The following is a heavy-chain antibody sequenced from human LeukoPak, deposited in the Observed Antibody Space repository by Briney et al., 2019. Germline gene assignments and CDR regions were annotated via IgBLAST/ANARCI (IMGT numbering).Heavy chain of an antibody. J-gene: IGHJ6*02. V-gene: IGHV3-23*01. D-gene: IGHD6-6*01. CDR2: ISGSGGST. CDR1: GFTFSSYA. CDR3: AKEIAARRIYYYYGMDV. Sequence: GRSLRLSCAASGFTFSSYAMHWVRQAPGKGLEWVSAISGSGGSTYYADSVKGRFTISRDNSKNTLYLQMNSLRAEDTAVYYCAKEIAARRIYYYYGMDVWGQGTTVTVSS.